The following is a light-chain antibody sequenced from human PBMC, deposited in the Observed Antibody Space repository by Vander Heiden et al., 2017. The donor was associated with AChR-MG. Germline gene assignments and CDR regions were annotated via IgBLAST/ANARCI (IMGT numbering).Light chain of an antibody. Sequence: QSALTQPASVSGSPGQSITISCMGTRRDVGGYNDVSWYQQHPGKAPKLMIYDVSNRPSGVSNRFSGSKSGNTASLTISGLQAEDEADYYCSSYTSSSVVFGGGTKLTVL. CDR2: DVS. V-gene: IGLV2-14*03. CDR3: SSYTSSSVV. CDR1: RRDVGGYND. J-gene: IGLJ2*01.